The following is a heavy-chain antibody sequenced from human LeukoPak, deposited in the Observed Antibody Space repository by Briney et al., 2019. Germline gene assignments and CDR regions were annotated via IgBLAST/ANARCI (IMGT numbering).Heavy chain of an antibody. CDR1: GRSISRYY. CDR3: ARRNYGDYGGGIDH. V-gene: IGHV4-59*01. D-gene: IGHD4-17*01. Sequence: KSSETLSLTCTVSGRSISRYYWSWIRQPPGKGLEWIGYIYYSGSTNCNPSLKSRVTISIATSKNQFSLKLSSVTAADTAVYYCARRNYGDYGGGIDHWGQGTLVTLSS. CDR2: IYYSGST. J-gene: IGHJ4*02.